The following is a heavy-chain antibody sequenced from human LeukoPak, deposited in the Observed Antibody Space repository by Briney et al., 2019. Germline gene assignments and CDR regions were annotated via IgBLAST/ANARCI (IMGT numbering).Heavy chain of an antibody. D-gene: IGHD3-22*01. Sequence: GGSLRLSCAASGFTFSSYSMNWVRQAPGKGLEWVSSISSSSSYIYYADSVKGRFTISRDNAKNSLYLQMNSLRAEDTAVYYCARDYHDSSGYYYGLFDYWGQGTLVTVSS. CDR3: ARDYHDSSGYYYGLFDY. CDR2: ISSSSSYI. J-gene: IGHJ4*02. V-gene: IGHV3-21*01. CDR1: GFTFSSYS.